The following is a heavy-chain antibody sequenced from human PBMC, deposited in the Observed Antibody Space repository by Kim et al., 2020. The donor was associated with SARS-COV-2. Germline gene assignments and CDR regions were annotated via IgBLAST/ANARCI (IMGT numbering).Heavy chain of an antibody. Sequence: ASVKVSCKASGYTFTSYGISWVRQAPGQGLEWMGWISAYNGNTNYAQKLQGRVTMTTDTSTSTAYMELRSLRSDDTAVYYCARDRRITGTPVIYYYYYGMDVWGQGTTVTVSS. CDR3: ARDRRITGTPVIYYYYYGMDV. CDR2: ISAYNGNT. V-gene: IGHV1-18*01. CDR1: GYTFTSYG. D-gene: IGHD1-7*01. J-gene: IGHJ6*02.